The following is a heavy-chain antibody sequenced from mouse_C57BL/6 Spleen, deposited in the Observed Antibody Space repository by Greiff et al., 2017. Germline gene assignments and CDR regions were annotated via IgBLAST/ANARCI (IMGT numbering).Heavy chain of an antibody. CDR3: ARGANLYFDY. Sequence: EVQRVESGGGLVQPGGSLKLSCAASGFTFSDYYMYWVRQTPEKRLEWVAYISNGGGSTYYPDTVKGRFTISRDNAKNTLYLQMSRLKSEDTAMYYCARGANLYFDYWGQGTTLTVSS. CDR2: ISNGGGST. V-gene: IGHV5-12*01. D-gene: IGHD3-1*01. CDR1: GFTFSDYY. J-gene: IGHJ2*01.